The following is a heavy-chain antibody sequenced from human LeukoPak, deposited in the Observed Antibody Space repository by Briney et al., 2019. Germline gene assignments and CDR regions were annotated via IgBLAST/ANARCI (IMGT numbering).Heavy chain of an antibody. CDR1: GGSIRRADYY. Sequence: SETLSLTCTVSGGSIRRADYYWGWIRQSPGKGLEWIGYIYYSGSTNYNPSLKSRVTISLDTSKNQFSLKLSSVTAADTAVYYCARGVVPAASDAFDIWGQGTMVTVSS. CDR3: ARGVVPAASDAFDI. J-gene: IGHJ3*02. D-gene: IGHD2-2*01. CDR2: IYYSGST. V-gene: IGHV4-61*08.